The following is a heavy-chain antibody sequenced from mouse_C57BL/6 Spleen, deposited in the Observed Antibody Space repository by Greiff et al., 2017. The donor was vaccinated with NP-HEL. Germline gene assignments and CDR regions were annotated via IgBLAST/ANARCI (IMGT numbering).Heavy chain of an antibody. CDR3: ARSDGSSLTDV. D-gene: IGHD1-1*01. J-gene: IGHJ1*03. CDR1: GYSFTGYY. Sequence: EVQLQQSGPELVKPGASVKISCKASGYSFTGYYMNWVKQSPEKSLEWIGEINPSTGGTTYNQKFKAKATLTVDKSSSTAYMQLKSLTSEDSAVYYCARSDGSSLTDVWGTGTTVTVSS. CDR2: INPSTGGT. V-gene: IGHV1-42*01.